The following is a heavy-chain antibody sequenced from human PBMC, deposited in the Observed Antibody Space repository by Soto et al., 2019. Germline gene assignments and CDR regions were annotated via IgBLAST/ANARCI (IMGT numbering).Heavy chain of an antibody. CDR3: ARHSLALRKNNWFDP. CDR1: CDSIISSDFY. J-gene: IGHJ5*02. V-gene: IGHV4-39*01. CDR2: IFYLGSS. Sequence: LSLTCTVSCDSIISSDFYWGWVRQPPGKGLEWIGSIFYLGSSYYNPSLKSRVTMSVDTSKNQFSLRLRSVTAADTALYFCARHSLALRKNNWFDPWGQGIMVTVSS. D-gene: IGHD3-3*02.